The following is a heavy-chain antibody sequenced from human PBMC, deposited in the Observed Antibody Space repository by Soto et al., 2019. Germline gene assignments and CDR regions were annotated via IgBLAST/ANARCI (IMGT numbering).Heavy chain of an antibody. D-gene: IGHD3-22*01. J-gene: IGHJ4*02. CDR1: GFTFSSYA. V-gene: IGHV3-64D*08. CDR2: ISSNGGST. Sequence: GGSLRLSCSASGFTFSSYAMHWVRQAPGKGLEYVSAISSNGGSTYYADSVKGRFTISRDNSKNTLYLQMSRLRAEDTAVYYCVKSGYYDSSGYLFLFDYWGQGTLVTVSS. CDR3: VKSGYYDSSGYLFLFDY.